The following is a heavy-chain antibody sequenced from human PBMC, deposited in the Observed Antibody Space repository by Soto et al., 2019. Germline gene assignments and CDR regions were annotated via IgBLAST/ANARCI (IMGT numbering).Heavy chain of an antibody. CDR1: GGTFSSYA. D-gene: IGHD3-3*01. CDR2: IIPIFGTA. Sequence: SVKVSCKASGGTFSSYAISWVRQAPGQGLEWMGGIIPIFGTANYAQKFQGRVTITADKSTSTAYMELSSLRSEDTAVYYCARDSDFWSGYYTGVYYYGMDVWGQGTTVTVSS. J-gene: IGHJ6*02. CDR3: ARDSDFWSGYYTGVYYYGMDV. V-gene: IGHV1-69*06.